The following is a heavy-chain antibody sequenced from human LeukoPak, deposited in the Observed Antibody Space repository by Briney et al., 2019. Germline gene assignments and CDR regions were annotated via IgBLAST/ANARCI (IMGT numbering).Heavy chain of an antibody. J-gene: IGHJ6*02. CDR1: GFTVSSNY. Sequence: LSGGSLRLSCAASGFTVSSNYMSWVRQAPGKGLEWVSVIYSGGSTYYADSVKGRFTISRDNSKNTLYLQMNSLRAEDTAVYYCARERKGYYGMDVWGQGTTVTVSS. CDR2: IYSGGST. V-gene: IGHV3-53*01. CDR3: ARERKGYYGMDV.